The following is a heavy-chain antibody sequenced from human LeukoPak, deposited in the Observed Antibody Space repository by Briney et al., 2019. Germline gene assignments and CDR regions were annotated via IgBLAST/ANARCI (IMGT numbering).Heavy chain of an antibody. D-gene: IGHD3-22*01. CDR3: ARDHYYDSSGYYPFHY. V-gene: IGHV1-2*02. Sequence: ASVKVSCKASGYTSTGYYMHWVRQAPGQGLEWMGWINPNSGGTNYAQKFQGRVTMTRDTSISTAYMELSRLRSDDTAVYYCARDHYYDSSGYYPFHYWGQGTLVTVSS. CDR2: INPNSGGT. J-gene: IGHJ4*02. CDR1: GYTSTGYY.